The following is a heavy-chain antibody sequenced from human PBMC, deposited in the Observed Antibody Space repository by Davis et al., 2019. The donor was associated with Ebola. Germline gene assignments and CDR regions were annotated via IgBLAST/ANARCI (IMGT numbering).Heavy chain of an antibody. CDR3: ARDNSNTHWPFYFDY. V-gene: IGHV3-7*01. D-gene: IGHD2/OR15-2a*01. J-gene: IGHJ4*02. CDR1: GFTFSSYW. Sequence: PGGSLRLSCAASGFTFSSYWMSWVRQAPGKGLEWVANIKQDGSEKYYVDSVKGRFTISRDNAKNSLYLQMNSLRAEDTAVYYCARDNSNTHWPFYFDYWGQGTLVTVSS. CDR2: IKQDGSEK.